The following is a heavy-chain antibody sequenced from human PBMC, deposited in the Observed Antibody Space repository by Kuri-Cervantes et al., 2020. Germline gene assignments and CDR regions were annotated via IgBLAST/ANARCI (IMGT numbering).Heavy chain of an antibody. J-gene: IGHJ6*03. CDR2: VYHSGST. CDR3: ARESSKGGAHRVYYMDV. D-gene: IGHD3-16*01. Sequence: SWVRQAPEKGLEWIGNVYHSGSTHYNPSLKSRVTISVDTSKNQFSLKLSSVTAADTAVYYCARESSKGGAHRVYYMDVWGKGTTVTVSS. V-gene: IGHV4-4*02.